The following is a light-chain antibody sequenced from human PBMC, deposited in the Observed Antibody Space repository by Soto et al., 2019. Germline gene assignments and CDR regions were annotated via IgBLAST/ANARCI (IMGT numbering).Light chain of an antibody. CDR3: QQYNNWPPWT. CDR1: RSVSSD. CDR2: GAS. Sequence: EIGMTQSPAALSVSPGERATFSCRASRSVSSDLAWYQQKPGQAPRLLIYGASTRATGIPARFSGSGSGTEFTLTISSLQSEDFAVYYCQQYNNWPPWTFGQGTKVDI. V-gene: IGKV3-15*01. J-gene: IGKJ1*01.